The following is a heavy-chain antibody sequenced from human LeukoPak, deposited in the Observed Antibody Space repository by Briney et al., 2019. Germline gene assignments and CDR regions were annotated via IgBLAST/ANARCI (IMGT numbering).Heavy chain of an antibody. CDR1: GYTFTSYY. Sequence: ASVKVSCKASGYTFTSYYMHWVRQAPGQGLEWMGIINPSGGSTSYAQKFQGRVTMTRDTSTSTVYMELSSLRSEDTAVYYCARGGLGYCSSTSCRNFDYWGQGTLVTVSS. CDR2: INPSGGST. V-gene: IGHV1-46*01. D-gene: IGHD2-2*01. CDR3: ARGGLGYCSSTSCRNFDY. J-gene: IGHJ4*02.